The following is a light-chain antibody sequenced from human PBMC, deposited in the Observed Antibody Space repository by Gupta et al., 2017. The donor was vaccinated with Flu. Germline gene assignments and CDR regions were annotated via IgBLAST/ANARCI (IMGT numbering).Light chain of an antibody. Sequence: GERATLSCRASQSIGSSLAWYQQTPGQAPRLLISGASTRASGIPARFSGSGFGTDFTLTISSLRSEDFAVYYCQQYNYWPRTFGQETKVEI. V-gene: IGKV3-15*01. CDR1: QSIGSS. J-gene: IGKJ1*01. CDR3: QQYNYWPRT. CDR2: GAS.